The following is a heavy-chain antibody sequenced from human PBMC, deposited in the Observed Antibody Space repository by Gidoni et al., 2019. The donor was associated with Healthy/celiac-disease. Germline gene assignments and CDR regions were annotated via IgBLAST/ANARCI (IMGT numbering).Heavy chain of an antibody. CDR2: MSSSSSNI. D-gene: IGHD6-6*01. V-gene: IGHV3-48*01. CDR1: GFTFSRYS. CDR3: AREEVEYSSSSYYMDV. Sequence: EVQLVESGGGLVQPGGSLRLSCAASGFTFSRYSMNWVRQAPGKGLEWVSYMSSSSSNIYYADSVKGRFTISRENAKNSLYLQMNSLRAEDTAVYYCAREEVEYSSSSYYMDVWGKGTTVTVSS. J-gene: IGHJ6*03.